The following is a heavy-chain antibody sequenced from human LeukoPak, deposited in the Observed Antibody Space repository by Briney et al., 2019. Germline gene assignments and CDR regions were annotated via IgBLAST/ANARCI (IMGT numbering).Heavy chain of an antibody. Sequence: PGGSLRLSCAASGFTFDDYAMHWVRQAPGKGLEWVSGISWNSGGIGYADSVKGRFTISRDNAKNSLYLQMNSLRAEDTAVYYCAREYGGYATSTALDYWGQGTLVTVSS. D-gene: IGHD5-12*01. CDR3: AREYGGYATSTALDY. V-gene: IGHV3-9*01. CDR2: ISWNSGGI. CDR1: GFTFDDYA. J-gene: IGHJ4*02.